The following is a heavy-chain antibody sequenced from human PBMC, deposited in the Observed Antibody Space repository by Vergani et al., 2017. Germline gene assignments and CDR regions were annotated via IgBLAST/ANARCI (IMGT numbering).Heavy chain of an antibody. Sequence: QLQLQESGPGLVKPSATLSLTCSVSGASIRSSNYYWGWIRQPPGKGLEWIASIYYSGSTYYNPSLKSRVTISVDTSKNQLSLKLSSVTAADTAVYFCAGHSTVEWLVKLGWIDPWGQGILVTVSS. CDR3: AGHSTVEWLVKLGWIDP. J-gene: IGHJ5*02. V-gene: IGHV4-39*01. CDR2: IYYSGST. D-gene: IGHD6-19*01. CDR1: GASIRSSNYY.